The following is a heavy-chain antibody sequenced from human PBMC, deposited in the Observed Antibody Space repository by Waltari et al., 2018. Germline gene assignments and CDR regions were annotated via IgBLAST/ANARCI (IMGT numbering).Heavy chain of an antibody. J-gene: IGHJ6*02. Sequence: EVQLVESGGGLVKPGGSLRLSCAASGFTFSSYSMNWVRQAPGKGLEGVTSISSSSYIYYADSVNGRFTSSRDNAKNSLYLQMNSLRAEDTAVYYCARDQYYYGSGSYYNLYYYYGMDVWGQGTTVTVSS. CDR1: GFTFSSYS. D-gene: IGHD3-10*01. V-gene: IGHV3-21*01. CDR3: ARDQYYYGSGSYYNLYYYYGMDV. CDR2: ISSSSYI.